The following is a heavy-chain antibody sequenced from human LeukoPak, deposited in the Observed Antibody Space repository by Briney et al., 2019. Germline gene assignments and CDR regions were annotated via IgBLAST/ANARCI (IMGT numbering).Heavy chain of an antibody. CDR3: ARAPYYYDSSGYSDDY. V-gene: IGHV1-2*02. CDR2: IIPSSGAT. Sequence: ASVKVSCKGSGYTFTGNYMHWVRQAPGQGLEWMGWIIPSSGATNYAQKFQGRVTMTRDMSTSTVYMELSSLRSEDTAVYYCARAPYYYDSSGYSDDYWGQGTLVTVSS. J-gene: IGHJ4*02. D-gene: IGHD3-22*01. CDR1: GYTFTGNY.